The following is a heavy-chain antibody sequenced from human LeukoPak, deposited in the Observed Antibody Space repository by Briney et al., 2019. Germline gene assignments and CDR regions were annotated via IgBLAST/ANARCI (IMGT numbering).Heavy chain of an antibody. V-gene: IGHV3-23*01. J-gene: IGHJ5*02. D-gene: IGHD2-2*01. CDR1: GFTFSSYA. CDR2: INGSGGST. CDR3: AAGLIVPAAIHQDWFDP. Sequence: GGSLRLSCAASGFTFSSYAMSWVRQAPGKGLEWVSAINGSGGSTYYADSVKGRFTISRDNSKNTLYLQMNSLRAEDTAVYYCAAGLIVPAAIHQDWFDPWGQGTLVTVSS.